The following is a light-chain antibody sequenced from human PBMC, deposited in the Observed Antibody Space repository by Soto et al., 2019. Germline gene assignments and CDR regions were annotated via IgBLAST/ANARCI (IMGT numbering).Light chain of an antibody. CDR3: CSYAGSYKV. CDR1: SSDVGGYNY. Sequence: QSVVTQPRSVSGSPGQSVTMSCTGTSSDVGGYNYVSWYQQHPGKAPKLMIYDVSKRPSGVPDRFSGSKSGNTASLTISGLQAEDEADYYCCSYAGSYKVFGTGTKLTVL. V-gene: IGLV2-11*01. J-gene: IGLJ1*01. CDR2: DVS.